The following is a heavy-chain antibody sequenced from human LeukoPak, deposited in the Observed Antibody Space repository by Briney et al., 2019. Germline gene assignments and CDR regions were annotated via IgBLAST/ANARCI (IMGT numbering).Heavy chain of an antibody. D-gene: IGHD1-26*01. J-gene: IGHJ4*02. CDR2: IYSGGST. CDR1: GFTVSSNY. V-gene: IGHV3-53*01. Sequence: PGGSLRLSCAASGFTVSSNYMSWVRQAPGKGLEWVSVIYSGGSTYYADSVKGRFTISRDNSKNTLYLQMNSLRAEDTAVYYCAKGRREQPFDYWGQGTLVTVSS. CDR3: AKGRREQPFDY.